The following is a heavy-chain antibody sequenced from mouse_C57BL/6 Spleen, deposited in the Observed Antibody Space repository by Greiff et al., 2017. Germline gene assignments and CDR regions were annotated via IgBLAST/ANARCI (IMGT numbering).Heavy chain of an antibody. CDR1: GYSFTSYY. Sequence: VQLQQSGPELVKPGASVKISCKASGYSFTSYYIHWVKQRPGQGLEWIGWIYPGSGNTKYNEKFKGKATLTADTSSSTAYMQLSSLTSEDSAVYYCARRSIYDGYYDAMDYWGQGTSVTVSS. CDR2: IYPGSGNT. D-gene: IGHD2-3*01. J-gene: IGHJ4*01. CDR3: ARRSIYDGYYDAMDY. V-gene: IGHV1-66*01.